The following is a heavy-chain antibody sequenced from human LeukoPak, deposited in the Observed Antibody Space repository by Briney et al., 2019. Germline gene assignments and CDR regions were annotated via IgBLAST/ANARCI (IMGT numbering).Heavy chain of an antibody. V-gene: IGHV3-15*01. D-gene: IGHD3-16*02. CDR3: TTDKGYDYVWGSYRYPSQFDY. CDR2: IKSKTDGGTT. J-gene: IGHJ4*02. CDR1: GFTFSNAW. Sequence: PGGSLRLSCAASGFTFSNAWMSWVRQAPGKGLEWVGRIKSKTDGGTTDHAAPVKGRFTISRDDSKNTLYLQMNSLKTEDTTVYYCTTDKGYDYVWGSYRYPSQFDYWGQGTLVTVSS.